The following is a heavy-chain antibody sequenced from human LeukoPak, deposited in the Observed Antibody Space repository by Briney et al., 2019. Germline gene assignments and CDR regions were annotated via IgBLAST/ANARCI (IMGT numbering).Heavy chain of an antibody. D-gene: IGHD3-10*01. CDR2: INPHKGGT. J-gene: IGHJ3*02. CDR3: ANALWFGEFSFDI. CDR1: GYIFTGYY. Sequence: GASVKVSCKASGYIFTGYYMHWVRQAPGQGLEWMGWINPHKGGTNYAQKLQGRVTMTRDTPIDTAYMELSRLRSDDTAVYYCANALWFGEFSFDIWGQGTMVIVS. V-gene: IGHV1-2*02.